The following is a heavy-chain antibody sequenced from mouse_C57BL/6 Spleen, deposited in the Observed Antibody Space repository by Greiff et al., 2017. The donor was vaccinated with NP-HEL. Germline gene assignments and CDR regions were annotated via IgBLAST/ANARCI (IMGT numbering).Heavy chain of an antibody. J-gene: IGHJ1*03. V-gene: IGHV1-15*01. CDR1: GYTFTDYE. CDR3: TYYYGSSHWYFDV. CDR2: IDPETGGT. Sequence: VQLQESGAELVRPGASVTLSCKASGYTFTDYEMHWVKQTPVHGLEWIGAIDPETGGTAYNQKFKGKAILTADKSSSTAYMELRSLTSEDSAVYYCTYYYGSSHWYFDVWGTGTTVTVSS. D-gene: IGHD1-1*01.